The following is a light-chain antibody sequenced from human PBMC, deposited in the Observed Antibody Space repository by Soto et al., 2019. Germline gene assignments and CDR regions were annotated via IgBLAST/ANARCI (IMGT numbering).Light chain of an antibody. V-gene: IGLV2-14*03. CDR1: SSDVGGYNS. J-gene: IGLJ2*01. Sequence: QSALTQPASVSGSPGQTITISCTGTSSDVGGYNSVSWYQQYPGKAPQLLIYDVSYRPSGISSRFSGSKSGNTASLTVSGLQADDEADYYCCSYAISNTRVFGGGTKLTVL. CDR3: CSYAISNTRV. CDR2: DVS.